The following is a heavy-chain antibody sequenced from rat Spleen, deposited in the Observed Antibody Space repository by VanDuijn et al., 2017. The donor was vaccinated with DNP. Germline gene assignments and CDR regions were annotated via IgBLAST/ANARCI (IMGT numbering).Heavy chain of an antibody. V-gene: IGHV5-22*01. CDR2: IIYDGTDT. J-gene: IGHJ2*01. D-gene: IGHD1-12*01. Sequence: EVQLVESGGGLVQPGRSMTLSCATSGFIFSNYYMAWVRQAPKTGLEWVATIIYDGTDTYYGDSVKGRFTISRDNAKRTLYLIMDSLRSEDTATYYCARHVGHFDYWGQGVMVTVSS. CDR3: ARHVGHFDY. CDR1: GFIFSNYY.